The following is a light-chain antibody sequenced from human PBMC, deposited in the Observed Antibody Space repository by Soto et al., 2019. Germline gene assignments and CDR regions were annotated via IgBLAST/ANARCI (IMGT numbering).Light chain of an antibody. V-gene: IGLV4-69*01. CDR2: LNSDGSH. Sequence: QPVLTQSPSASASLGASVKLTCTLSSGHSRYAIAWHQQQPEKGPRYLMKLNSDGSHNKGDGIPDRFSGSSSGAERYLTISSLQSEDEAYYYCQTWGTGIVVFGGGTKVTVL. CDR1: SGHSRYA. J-gene: IGLJ2*01. CDR3: QTWGTGIVV.